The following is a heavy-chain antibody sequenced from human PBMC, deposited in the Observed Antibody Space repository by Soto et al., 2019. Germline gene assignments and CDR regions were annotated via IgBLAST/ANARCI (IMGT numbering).Heavy chain of an antibody. CDR2: ISSSSSTI. J-gene: IGHJ6*03. CDR1: GFTFSSYS. D-gene: IGHD2-15*01. Sequence: GGSLRLSCAASGFTFSSYSMNWVRQAPGKGLEWVSYISSSSSTIYYADSVKGRFTISRDNAKNSLYLQMNSLRAEDTAVYYCARPRASAEDRNRGYYYYYYMDVWGKGTTVTVSS. CDR3: ARPRASAEDRNRGYYYYYYMDV. V-gene: IGHV3-48*01.